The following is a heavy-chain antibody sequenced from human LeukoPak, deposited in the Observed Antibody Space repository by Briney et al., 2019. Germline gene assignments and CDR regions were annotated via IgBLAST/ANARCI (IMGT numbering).Heavy chain of an antibody. CDR2: ISSSGSTI. J-gene: IGHJ4*01. CDR3: GVGSEGAGLYFDY. CDR1: GFTFSSYE. D-gene: IGHD6-19*01. V-gene: IGHV3-48*03. Sequence: QTGGSLRLSCAASGFTFSSYEMNWVRQAPGKGLEWVSYISSSGSTIYYADSVKGRFTISRDNAKNSLYLQMNSLRAEDTAVYYCGVGSEGAGLYFDYWGHGTLVTVSS.